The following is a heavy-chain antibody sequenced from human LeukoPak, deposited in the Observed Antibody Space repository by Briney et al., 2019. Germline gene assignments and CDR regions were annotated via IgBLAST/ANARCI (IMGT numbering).Heavy chain of an antibody. J-gene: IGHJ2*01. V-gene: IGHV3-21*01. CDR2: IDTSTTYM. CDR1: GFTFSSYS. D-gene: IGHD7-27*01. Sequence: GGSQRPSCAASGFTFSSYSMNWVRQAPGKGLEWVSSIDTSTTYMTYADSVKGRFTISRDNARNSLYLQMNSLRAEDTAVYYCAREAGTGERWYFDLWGRGTLVTVSS. CDR3: AREAGTGERWYFDL.